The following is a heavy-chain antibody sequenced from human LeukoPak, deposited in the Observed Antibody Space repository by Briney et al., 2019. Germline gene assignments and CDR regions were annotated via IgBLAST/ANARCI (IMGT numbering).Heavy chain of an antibody. D-gene: IGHD6-6*01. CDR2: FYHSGST. CDR1: GYSISSGYY. J-gene: IGHJ5*02. Sequence: SETLSFTCAVSGYSISSGYYWGWIRQPPGKGLEWIGSFYHSGSTYYNPSLKSRVTISVDTSKNQFSLKLSSVTAADTAVYYCARDRLLAARLLHNWFDPWGQGTLVTVSS. V-gene: IGHV4-38-2*02. CDR3: ARDRLLAARLLHNWFDP.